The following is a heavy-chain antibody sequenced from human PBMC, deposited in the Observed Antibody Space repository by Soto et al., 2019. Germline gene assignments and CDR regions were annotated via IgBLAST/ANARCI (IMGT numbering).Heavy chain of an antibody. CDR3: ARDLMYYDILTGYAAFDI. CDR2: IYTSGTT. CDR1: GFTVSSNY. V-gene: IGHV3-53*04. Sequence: EVQLVESGGGLVQPGGSLRLSCAASGFTVSSNYMSWVHQAPGKGLECVSIIYTSGTTYYADSVKGRFTVSRHNSKNTLFLQMNSLRAEDTAVYYCARDLMYYDILTGYAAFDIWGQGTLVTVSS. D-gene: IGHD3-9*01. J-gene: IGHJ3*02.